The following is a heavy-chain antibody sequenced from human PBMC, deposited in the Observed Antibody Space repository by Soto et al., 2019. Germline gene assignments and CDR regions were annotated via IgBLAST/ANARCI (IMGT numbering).Heavy chain of an antibody. Sequence: QVQLQESGPGLVKPSGTLSLTCAVSGGSISSPNFWSWVRQPPGKRLEWIGEVHHSGTTKYNPSLKSRVTISGDKSKNQFSLNLTFVTAADTAIYYCARVTSYRTDHGDYRGASDIWGQGTMVTVSS. CDR2: VHHSGTT. CDR1: GGSISSPNF. V-gene: IGHV4-4*02. CDR3: ARVTSYRTDHGDYRGASDI. J-gene: IGHJ3*02. D-gene: IGHD4-17*01.